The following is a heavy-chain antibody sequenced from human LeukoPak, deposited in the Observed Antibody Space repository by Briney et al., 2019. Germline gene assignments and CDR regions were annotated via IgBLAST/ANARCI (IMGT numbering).Heavy chain of an antibody. CDR2: ISSNSSYI. D-gene: IGHD6-19*01. CDR1: GFTFSSYS. J-gene: IGHJ6*02. Sequence: GGSLRLSCAASGFTFSSYSMNWVRQAPGKGLEWVSSISSNSSYIYYADSVKGRFTISRDNAKNSLYLQMNSLRAEDTAVYYCARDSSGWYVSYYYGMDVWGQGTTVTVSS. V-gene: IGHV3-21*01. CDR3: ARDSSGWYVSYYYGMDV.